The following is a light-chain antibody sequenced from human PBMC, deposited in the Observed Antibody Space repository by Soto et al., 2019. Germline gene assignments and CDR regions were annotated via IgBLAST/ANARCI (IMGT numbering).Light chain of an antibody. Sequence: DIQMTQSPSSLSASVGDRVTITCRASQSISSYLNWYQQKPGKAPKLLIHDVSSLQSGVPLRFSGSGSGTEFTLTISSLQPDDSATYYCQQYNYYRTFGQGTKVDIK. CDR1: QSISSY. CDR2: DVS. CDR3: QQYNYYRT. J-gene: IGKJ1*01. V-gene: IGKV1-39*01.